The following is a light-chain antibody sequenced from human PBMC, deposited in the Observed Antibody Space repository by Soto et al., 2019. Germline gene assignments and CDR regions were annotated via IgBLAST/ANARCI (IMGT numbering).Light chain of an antibody. Sequence: EIVLTQSAATLSLSPGERSTLSCMASQRVSTYLAWYQQKPGQGPRLLISGASSRATGIPDRFSGSGSGTDFTLTISRLEPEDFALYYCQQYVTSAITFGQGTRLEIK. CDR3: QQYVTSAIT. J-gene: IGKJ5*01. V-gene: IGKV3-20*01. CDR1: QRVSTY. CDR2: GAS.